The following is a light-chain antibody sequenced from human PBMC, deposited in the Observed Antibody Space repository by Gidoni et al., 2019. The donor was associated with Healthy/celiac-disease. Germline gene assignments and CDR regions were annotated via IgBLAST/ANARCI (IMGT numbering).Light chain of an antibody. CDR1: QSISSW. CDR3: QQYHSYPYT. V-gene: IGKV1-5*03. J-gene: IGKJ2*01. Sequence: DIQMTQSPSTLSASVGARVTITCRASQSISSWLAWYQQKPGQAPKRLIYQASSLESGVPSRFSGSGSGTEFTLTISSLHPDDFATYYCQQYHSYPYTFGQGTKLEIK. CDR2: QAS.